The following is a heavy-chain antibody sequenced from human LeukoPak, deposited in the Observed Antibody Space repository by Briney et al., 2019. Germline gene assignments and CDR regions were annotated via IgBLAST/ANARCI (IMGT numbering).Heavy chain of an antibody. Sequence: SETLSLTCAVYGGPFSDYYWSWIRQPPGKGLEWIGEINHSGSTNYDPSLQSRVTISVDTSKNQFSMKLNSVTAADTAVYYCARDPTRYLRYGYFDYWGQGAQVTVSS. CDR3: ARDPTRYLRYGYFDY. D-gene: IGHD4-17*01. CDR2: INHSGST. J-gene: IGHJ4*02. V-gene: IGHV4-34*01. CDR1: GGPFSDYY.